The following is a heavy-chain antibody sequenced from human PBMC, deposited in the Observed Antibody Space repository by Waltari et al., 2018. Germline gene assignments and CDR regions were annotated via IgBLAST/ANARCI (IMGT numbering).Heavy chain of an antibody. CDR3: ARDDSSSGSYDAFDI. V-gene: IGHV3-7*01. CDR2: IKGDGSRK. J-gene: IGHJ3*02. Sequence: EVQLVESGGGLVQPGGSLRLSCAASGFSFSHYWMSGVRQAPGKGVGGVADIKGDGSRKYYRDSGRGRFSISRDNTKNSVDLQMNSLRAEDTAVYYCARDDSSSGSYDAFDIWGQGTMVAVSS. CDR1: GFSFSHYW. D-gene: IGHD3-22*01.